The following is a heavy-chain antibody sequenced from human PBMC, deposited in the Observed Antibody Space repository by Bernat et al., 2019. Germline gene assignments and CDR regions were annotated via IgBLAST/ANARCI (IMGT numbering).Heavy chain of an antibody. J-gene: IGHJ4*02. CDR3: ARAFGAGFLERLSYYFDY. CDR2: INPSGGST. Sequence: QVQLVQSGAEVKKPGASVKVSCKASGYTFTSYYMHWVRQAPGQGLEWMGIINPSGGSTSYAQKFQGRVTMTRDTSTSTVYMELSSLRSEDTAVYYCARAFGAGFLERLSYYFDYWGQGTLVTVSS. CDR1: GYTFTSYY. D-gene: IGHD3-3*01. V-gene: IGHV1-46*01.